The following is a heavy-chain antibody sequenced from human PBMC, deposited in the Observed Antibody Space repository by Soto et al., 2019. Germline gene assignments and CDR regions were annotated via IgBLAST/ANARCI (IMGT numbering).Heavy chain of an antibody. CDR2: IKEDGSEK. Sequence: GGSLRLSCAASGFTFSNYWMTWVRQAPGKGLEWVANIKEDGSEKHYVDSVKGRFTISRDNAKNSLYLQKNSVRVEDTAVYFCARDVVVGANALNYWVQGALVTVSS. J-gene: IGHJ4*02. CDR3: ARDVVVGANALNY. CDR1: GFTFSNYW. V-gene: IGHV3-7*01. D-gene: IGHD2-15*01.